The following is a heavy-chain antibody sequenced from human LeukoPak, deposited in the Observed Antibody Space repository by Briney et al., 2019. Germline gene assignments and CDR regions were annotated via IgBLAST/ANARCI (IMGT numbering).Heavy chain of an antibody. CDR3: ARDGSGSYSDYYYYYYYMDV. V-gene: IGHV1-2*02. Sequence: ASVKVSCKASGYTFTGYYMHWVRQAPGQGLEWMGWINPNSGGTNYAQKFQGRVTMTRDTSISTAYMELSRLRSDDTAVYYCARDGSGSYSDYYYYYYYMDVWGKGTTVTISS. D-gene: IGHD3-10*01. CDR1: GYTFTGYY. CDR2: INPNSGGT. J-gene: IGHJ6*03.